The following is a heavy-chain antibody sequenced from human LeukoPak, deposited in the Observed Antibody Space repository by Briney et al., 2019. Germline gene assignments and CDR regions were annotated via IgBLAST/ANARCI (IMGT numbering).Heavy chain of an antibody. CDR2: INPNSGGT. CDR3: ARDKGIETYYYGSGSYSPWFDP. J-gene: IGHJ5*02. V-gene: IGHV1-2*02. D-gene: IGHD3-10*01. Sequence: ASVKVSCKASGYTFIGYYMHWVRQAPGQGLEWMGWINPNSGGTNYAQKFQGRVTMTRDTSISTAYMELSRLRSDDTAVYYCARDKGIETYYYGSGSYSPWFDPWGQGTLVTVSS. CDR1: GYTFIGYY.